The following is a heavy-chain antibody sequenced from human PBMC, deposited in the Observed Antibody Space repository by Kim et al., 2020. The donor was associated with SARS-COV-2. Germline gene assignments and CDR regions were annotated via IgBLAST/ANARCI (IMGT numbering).Heavy chain of an antibody. D-gene: IGHD3-10*01. Sequence: SETLSLTCTVSRGSISSSSYYWGWIRQPPGKGLEWIGSIYYSGSTYYNPSLKSRVTISVDTSKNQFSLKLSPVTAADTAVYYCARPMVRANWFDPWGQGTLVTVSS. CDR1: RGSISSSSYY. CDR2: IYYSGST. CDR3: ARPMVRANWFDP. V-gene: IGHV4-39*01. J-gene: IGHJ5*02.